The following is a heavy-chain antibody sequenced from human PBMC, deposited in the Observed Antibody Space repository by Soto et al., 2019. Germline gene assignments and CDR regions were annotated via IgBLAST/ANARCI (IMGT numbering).Heavy chain of an antibody. J-gene: IGHJ5*02. CDR2: IFYLGSS. V-gene: IGHV4-39*01. Sequence: SETLSLTCTVSGDSIISNDFYWGWVRQPPGKGLEWIGSIFYLGSSYYNPSLKSRVTMSVDTSKNQFSLRLRSVTAADTALYLCARQSLALRKNNWFDXWGQGIMVTVSX. CDR1: GDSIISNDFY. CDR3: ARQSLALRKNNWFDX. D-gene: IGHD3-3*02.